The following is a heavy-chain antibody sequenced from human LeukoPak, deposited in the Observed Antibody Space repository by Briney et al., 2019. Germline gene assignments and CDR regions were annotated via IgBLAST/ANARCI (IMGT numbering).Heavy chain of an antibody. J-gene: IGHJ5*02. Sequence: PGGSLRLSCAAPAFTFSSYGMHWVRQAPGKGLEWVAVIWYDGSNKYYADSVKGRFTISRDNSKNTLYLQMNSLRAEDTAVYYCARDRADYGGNWGWFDPGGQGTLVTVSS. V-gene: IGHV3-33*08. CDR3: ARDRADYGGNWGWFDP. D-gene: IGHD4-23*01. CDR1: AFTFSSYG. CDR2: IWYDGSNK.